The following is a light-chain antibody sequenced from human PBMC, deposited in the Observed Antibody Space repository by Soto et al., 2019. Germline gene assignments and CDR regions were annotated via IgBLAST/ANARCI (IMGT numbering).Light chain of an antibody. CDR1: SSDVGGYNY. CDR2: EVS. V-gene: IGLV2-14*01. J-gene: IGLJ1*01. Sequence: QSVLTQPASVSGSPGQSITISCTRTSSDVGGYNYVSWYQQHPGKAPKLMIYEVSNRPSGVPIRFSGSKSGNTASLTISGLQAEDEADYCCSSYTSSTSLDVFGTGNKVTV. CDR3: SSYTSSTSLDV.